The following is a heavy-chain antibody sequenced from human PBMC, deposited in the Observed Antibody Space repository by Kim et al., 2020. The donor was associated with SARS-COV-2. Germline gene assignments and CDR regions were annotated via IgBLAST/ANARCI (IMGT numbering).Heavy chain of an antibody. V-gene: IGHV3-11*06. D-gene: IGHD1-26*01. Sequence: YADSVKGRFTISRDNAKNSLYLQMNSLRAEDTAVYYCARVGSDAVDAFDIWGQGTMVTVSS. CDR3: ARVGSDAVDAFDI. J-gene: IGHJ3*02.